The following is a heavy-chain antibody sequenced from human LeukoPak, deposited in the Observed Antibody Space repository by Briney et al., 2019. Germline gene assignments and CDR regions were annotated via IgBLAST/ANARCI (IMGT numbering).Heavy chain of an antibody. CDR1: GFTFSSYA. Sequence: GGSLTLSCAASGFTFSSYALSWVRQAPGKGLEWVSAISGSSGSTYYADSVKGRFTISRDNSKNTLYLQMSSLRAEDTAVDYCAKDRGSSSLYFDYWGQGTLVTVSS. D-gene: IGHD6-13*01. CDR3: AKDRGSSSLYFDY. V-gene: IGHV3-23*01. CDR2: ISGSSGST. J-gene: IGHJ4*02.